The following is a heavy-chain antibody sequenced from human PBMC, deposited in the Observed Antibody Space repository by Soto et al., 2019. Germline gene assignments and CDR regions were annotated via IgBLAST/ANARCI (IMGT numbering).Heavy chain of an antibody. D-gene: IGHD6-19*01. CDR2: LYASGDT. CDR1: GFTVSNNY. J-gene: IGHJ4*02. CDR3: ANLAVAAPRDH. V-gene: IGHV3-53*01. Sequence: EVQLVESGGGLIQPGGSLRLSCAASGFTVSNNYMTWVRQAPGKGLEWVSVLYASGDTYYADSVKGRFTISRDNSKNTLHLQMNSLRAEDTAVYYCANLAVAAPRDHWGQGTLVTVSS.